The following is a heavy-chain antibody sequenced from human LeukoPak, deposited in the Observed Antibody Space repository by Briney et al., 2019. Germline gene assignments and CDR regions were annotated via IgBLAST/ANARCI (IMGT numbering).Heavy chain of an antibody. Sequence: SETLSLTCTVSGGSISSYYWSWIRQPPGKGLKWIGYIYYSGSTNYNPSLKSRVTISVDTSKNQFSLKLSSVTAADTAVYYCARVSDGYYMSWFDPWGQGTLVTVSS. J-gene: IGHJ5*02. D-gene: IGHD3-3*01. CDR3: ARVSDGYYMSWFDP. CDR1: GGSISSYY. CDR2: IYYSGST. V-gene: IGHV4-59*01.